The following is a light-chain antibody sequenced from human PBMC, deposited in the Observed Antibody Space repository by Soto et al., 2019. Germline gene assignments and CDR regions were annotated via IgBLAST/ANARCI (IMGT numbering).Light chain of an antibody. J-gene: IGKJ1*01. CDR1: QNIGSN. Sequence: EIVLAQSPATLSLSPGETATLSCRASQNIGSNYAWYQQRHGQAPRLLIIGASSRVTSIPARFGGSGSGTDFTLTIRIVQADNSADYHWWLDTYWWTFGQGTKVDIK. CDR3: WLDTYWWT. V-gene: IGKV3-15*01. CDR2: GAS.